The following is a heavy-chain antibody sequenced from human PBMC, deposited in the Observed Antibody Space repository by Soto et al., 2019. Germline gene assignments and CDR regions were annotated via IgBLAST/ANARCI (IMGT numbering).Heavy chain of an antibody. Sequence: EVQLVESGGGFVQPAESLRLSCAASGFTFSLSAMSWVRQAPGRGLEWVSSISGGGSSTDYAESVKGRFTISRDNSKNTVHLQMNSLRAEDTAVYYCAKGPEYDLLTGCDFWGQGALVTVSS. J-gene: IGHJ4*02. CDR2: ISGGGSST. D-gene: IGHD3-9*01. CDR1: GFTFSLSA. CDR3: AKGPEYDLLTGCDF. V-gene: IGHV3-23*04.